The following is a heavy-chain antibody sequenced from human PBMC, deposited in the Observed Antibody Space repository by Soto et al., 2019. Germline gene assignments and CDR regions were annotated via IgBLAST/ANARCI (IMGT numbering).Heavy chain of an antibody. CDR2: ISSGSGAI. CDR1: GFTFSSYS. J-gene: IGHJ4*02. CDR3: ARDLSTVITYYYDGSGYN. D-gene: IGHD3-22*01. Sequence: GGSLRLSCAASGFTFSSYSMNWVRQAPGKGLEWVSYISSGSGAIYYADSVKGRFTVSRDNAKNSLFLQMNSLRDEDTAVYYCARDLSTVITYYYDGSGYNWGQGTPVTVSS. V-gene: IGHV3-48*02.